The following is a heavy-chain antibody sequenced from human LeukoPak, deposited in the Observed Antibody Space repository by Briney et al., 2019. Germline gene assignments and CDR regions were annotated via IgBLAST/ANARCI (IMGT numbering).Heavy chain of an antibody. CDR1: GASISSHY. J-gene: IGHJ4*02. V-gene: IGHV4-59*08. CDR2: IYYTGST. CDR3: AAYRIAVAGSFDY. Sequence: PSETLSLTCTVSGASISSHYWSWTRQSPEKGLEWIGYIYYTGSTNYNPSLKSRVTISVDTSKKQFSLRLTSVTAADTAVYYCAAYRIAVAGSFDYWGQGTLVSASS. D-gene: IGHD6-19*01.